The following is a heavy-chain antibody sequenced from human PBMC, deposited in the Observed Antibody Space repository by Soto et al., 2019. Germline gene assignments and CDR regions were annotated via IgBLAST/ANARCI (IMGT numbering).Heavy chain of an antibody. J-gene: IGHJ4*02. D-gene: IGHD3-16*01. CDR3: ARRGGALGY. CDR2: ITGSGSTT. CDR1: GFTFSSYA. V-gene: IGHV3-23*01. Sequence: EVQLMESGGGLVQPGGSLRLSCAASGFTFSSYAMSWVRQAPGKGLEWVSVITGSGSTTYYADSVKGRFTISRDNSKNTRDLQMTSLRAEDTAVYYCARRGGALGYWGQGTLVTVSS.